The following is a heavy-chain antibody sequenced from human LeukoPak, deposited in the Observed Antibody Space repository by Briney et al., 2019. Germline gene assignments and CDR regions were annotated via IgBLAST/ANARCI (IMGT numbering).Heavy chain of an antibody. D-gene: IGHD1-26*01. V-gene: IGHV3-7*01. CDR2: IKEDGSEK. J-gene: IGHJ4*02. CDR3: ASRHYSGSYYAY. CDR1: GFTFSSYW. Sequence: EAGGSLRLSCAASGFTFSSYWMSWVRQAPWKGLEWVANIKEDGSEKYYVDSVKGRFTISRDNAKNSLYLQMNSLRAEDTAVYYCASRHYSGSYYAYWGQGTLVTVSS.